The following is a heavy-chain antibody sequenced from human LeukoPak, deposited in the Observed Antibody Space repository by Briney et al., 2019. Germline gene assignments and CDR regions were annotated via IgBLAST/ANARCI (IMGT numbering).Heavy chain of an antibody. D-gene: IGHD6-13*01. Sequence: GGSLRLSCAASGFTVSSNYMSWVRQAPGKGLEWVAFIRYDGSDKYYADSVKGRFILSRDNSRNTLSLKMNRLRAEDTAVYYCAKDHVGTWSALDYWGQGTLVTVSS. CDR1: GFTVSSNY. V-gene: IGHV3-30*02. CDR2: IRYDGSDK. CDR3: AKDHVGTWSALDY. J-gene: IGHJ4*02.